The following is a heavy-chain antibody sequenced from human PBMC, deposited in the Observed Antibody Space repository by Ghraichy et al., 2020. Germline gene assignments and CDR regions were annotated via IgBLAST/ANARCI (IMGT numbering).Heavy chain of an antibody. V-gene: IGHV4-39*01. CDR2: IYYSGST. CDR1: GGSISSSSYY. J-gene: IGHJ6*02. CDR3: ARGPGARGPYYYYGMDV. Sequence: SETLSLTCTVSGGSISSSSYYWGWIRQPPGKGLEWIGSIYYSGSTYYNPSLKSRVTISVDTSKNQFSLKLSSVTAADTAVYYCARGPGARGPYYYYGMDVWGQGTTVTVSS. D-gene: IGHD7-27*01.